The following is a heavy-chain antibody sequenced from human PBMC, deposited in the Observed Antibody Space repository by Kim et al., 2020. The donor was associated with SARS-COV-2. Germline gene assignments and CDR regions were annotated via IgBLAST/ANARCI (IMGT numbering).Heavy chain of an antibody. CDR2: IKQDGSEK. V-gene: IGHV3-7*01. J-gene: IGHJ6*02. D-gene: IGHD6-13*01. Sequence: GGSLRLSCAASGVTFSSYWMSWVRQAPGKGLEWVANIKQDGSEKYYVDSGKGRFTISRDNAKNSLYLQMNSLRAEDTAVYYCASDLRAGIAAYYYGMGVWGQGATVNVSS. CDR1: GVTFSSYW. CDR3: ASDLRAGIAAYYYGMGV.